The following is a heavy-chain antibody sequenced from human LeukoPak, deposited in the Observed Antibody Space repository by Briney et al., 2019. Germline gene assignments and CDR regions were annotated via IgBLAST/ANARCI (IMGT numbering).Heavy chain of an antibody. CDR2: INPNTGGT. CDR1: GNTFSGYY. V-gene: IGHV1-2*06. Sequence: ASVKVSYKASGNTFSGYYMDWVRQAPGQGLEWMGRINPNTGGTNYAQKFQGRVTMTRDTSITTVYMELSRLRLDDTAVYYCAKLGFSEWFLEFWGQGALVTVSS. CDR3: AKLGFSEWFLEF. J-gene: IGHJ4*02. D-gene: IGHD3-3*01.